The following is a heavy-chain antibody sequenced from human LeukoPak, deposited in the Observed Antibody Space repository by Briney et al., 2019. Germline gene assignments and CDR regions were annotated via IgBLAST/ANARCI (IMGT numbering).Heavy chain of an antibody. V-gene: IGHV3-30*18. D-gene: IGHD3-16*01. CDR1: GFTFSNYD. Sequence: GGSLRLSCAASGFTFSNYDMHWVRQAPGKGLEWVAVISYDGSNKYYADSVKGRFTISRDNSKNTLYLQMNSQRAEDTAVYYCAKGGDFDYWGQGTLVTVSS. CDR3: AKGGDFDY. J-gene: IGHJ4*02. CDR2: ISYDGSNK.